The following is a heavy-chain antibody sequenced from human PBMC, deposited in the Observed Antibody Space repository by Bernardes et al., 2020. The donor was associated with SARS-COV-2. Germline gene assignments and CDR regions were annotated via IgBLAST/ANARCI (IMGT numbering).Heavy chain of an antibody. D-gene: IGHD1-1*01. CDR2: IYHSGTS. CDR3: AKQRNWNDGFDS. V-gene: IGHV4-4*02. CDR1: GGSISSSYW. J-gene: IGHJ4*02. Sequence: SETLSLTCAVSGGSISSSYWWSWVRQPPGKGLEWIGEIYHSGTSNYNPSLKSRVTISVDKSKNHFSLTLTSVTAADTAIYYCAKQRNWNDGFDSWGRGTLVTVSS.